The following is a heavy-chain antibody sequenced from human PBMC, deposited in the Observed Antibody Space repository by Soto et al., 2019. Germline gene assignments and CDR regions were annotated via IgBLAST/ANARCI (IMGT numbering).Heavy chain of an antibody. J-gene: IGHJ4*02. CDR3: AGVTMVRGVISFDY. Sequence: SETLSLTCTVSGGSISSYYWSWIRQPPGKGLEWIGYIYYSGSTNYNPSLKSRVTISVDTSKNQFSLKLSSVTAADTAVYYCAGVTMVRGVISFDYWGQGTLVTVSS. V-gene: IGHV4-59*08. CDR2: IYYSGST. CDR1: GGSISSYY. D-gene: IGHD3-10*01.